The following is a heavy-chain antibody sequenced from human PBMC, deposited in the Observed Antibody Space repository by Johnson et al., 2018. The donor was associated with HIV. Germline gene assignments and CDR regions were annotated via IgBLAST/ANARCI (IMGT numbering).Heavy chain of an antibody. D-gene: IGHD1-26*01. J-gene: IGHJ3*02. V-gene: IGHV3-30*04. CDR1: GFTFSSYA. CDR3: AREWELLGSAFDI. CDR2: ISYDGSNQ. Sequence: QVQLVESGGGVVQPGRSLRLSCAASGFTFSSYAMHWVRQAPGKGLEWVAIISYDGSNQYYADSVKGRCTISRDNSKNTLYLQMNSLRAEDTAVYYCAREWELLGSAFDIWGQGTMVTVSS.